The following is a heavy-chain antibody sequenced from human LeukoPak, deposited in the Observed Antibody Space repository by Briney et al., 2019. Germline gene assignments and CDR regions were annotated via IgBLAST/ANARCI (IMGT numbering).Heavy chain of an antibody. CDR1: GFTFDDYA. CDR3: AKGYPYYYDSSGYYSPNFDY. J-gene: IGHJ4*02. CDR2: ISWNSGSI. Sequence: GGSLRLSCAASGFTFDDYAMHWVRQAPGKGLEWVSGISWNSGSIGYADSVKGRFTISRDNAKNSLYLQMNSLRAEDTALYYCAKGYPYYYDSSGYYSPNFDYWGQGTLVTVSS. D-gene: IGHD3-22*01. V-gene: IGHV3-9*01.